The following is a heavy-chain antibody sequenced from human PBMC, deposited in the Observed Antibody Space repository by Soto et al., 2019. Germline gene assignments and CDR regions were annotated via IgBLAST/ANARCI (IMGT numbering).Heavy chain of an antibody. J-gene: IGHJ4*02. CDR2: IYYSGST. Sequence: QVQLQESGPGLVKPSQTLSLTCTVSGGSISSGDYYWSWIRQPPGKGLEWIGYIYYSGSTYYDPSLKSRLTISVDTSNNQFSLNLSSVTAADTAVYYCAGGDSSSSLTFDYWGQGTLVTVSS. CDR3: AGGDSSSSLTFDY. CDR1: GGSISSGDYY. D-gene: IGHD6-6*01. V-gene: IGHV4-30-4*01.